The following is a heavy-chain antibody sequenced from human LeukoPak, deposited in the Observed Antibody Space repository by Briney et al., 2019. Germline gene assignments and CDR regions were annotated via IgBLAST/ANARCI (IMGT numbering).Heavy chain of an antibody. V-gene: IGHV4-59*01. Sequence: NPSETLCLTCTVSGGSISSYYWSWIRQPPGKGLEWIGYIYYSGNTNYDPSLKSRVTISVDTSKNQVSLKLSSVTAADTAVYYCARDIPPDYWGQGTLVTVSS. CDR2: IYYSGNT. J-gene: IGHJ4*02. CDR3: ARDIPPDY. CDR1: GGSISSYY.